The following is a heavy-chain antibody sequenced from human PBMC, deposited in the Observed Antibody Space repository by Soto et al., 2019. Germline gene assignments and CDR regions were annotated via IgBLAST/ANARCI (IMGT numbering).Heavy chain of an antibody. CDR1: GGSFSGYY. V-gene: IGHV4-34*01. CDR2: INHSGST. J-gene: IGHJ6*02. CDR3: ARGWGYYGSGSYVPYYYYGMDV. Sequence: SSETLSLTCAAYGGSFSGYYWSWIRQPPGKGLEWIGEINHSGSTNYNPSLKSRVTISVDTSRNQFSLKLSSVTAADTAVYYCARGWGYYGSGSYVPYYYYGMDVWGQGTTVTVSS. D-gene: IGHD3-10*01.